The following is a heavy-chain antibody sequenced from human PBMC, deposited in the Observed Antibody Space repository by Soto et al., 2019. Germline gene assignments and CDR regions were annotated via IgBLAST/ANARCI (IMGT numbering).Heavy chain of an antibody. Sequence: QMQLVQSGAEVKKPGSSVKVSCKASGGTFSSYAISWVRQAPGQGLEWMGGIIPIFGTANYAQKFQGRVTITADESTSTAYMELSGLRSEDTAVYYCATYSSSVPPPENWFDPWGQGTLVTVSS. CDR3: ATYSSSVPPPENWFDP. J-gene: IGHJ5*02. CDR1: GGTFSSYA. CDR2: IIPIFGTA. V-gene: IGHV1-69*01. D-gene: IGHD6-6*01.